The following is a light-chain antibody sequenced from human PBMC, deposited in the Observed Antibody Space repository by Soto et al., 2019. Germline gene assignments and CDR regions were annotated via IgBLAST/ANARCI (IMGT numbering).Light chain of an antibody. CDR3: CSYAGSYTYV. V-gene: IGLV2-11*01. J-gene: IGLJ1*01. CDR1: SSDVGGYNY. CDR2: DVS. Sequence: LTQPRSGSGSAGQSVTISCTGTSSDVGGYNYVSWYQQYPGKAPKLMISDVSERPSGVPDRFSGSKSGNTASLTISGLQAEDEADYYCCSYAGSYTYVFGTGTKVTVL.